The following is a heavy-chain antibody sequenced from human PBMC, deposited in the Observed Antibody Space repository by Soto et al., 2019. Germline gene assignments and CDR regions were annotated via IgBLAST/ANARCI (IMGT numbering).Heavy chain of an antibody. Sequence: PSETLSLTCTVSGGSISSYYWTWIRQPPGTGLEWIGEINHSGSTNYNPSHKSRVTISVDTSKNQFSLKLSSVTAADTAVYYCTRGDSCSWRPHFDYWGQGTLVTVSS. CDR3: TRGDSCSWRPHFDY. V-gene: IGHV4-34*01. CDR2: INHSGST. CDR1: GGSISSYY. D-gene: IGHD6-13*01. J-gene: IGHJ4*02.